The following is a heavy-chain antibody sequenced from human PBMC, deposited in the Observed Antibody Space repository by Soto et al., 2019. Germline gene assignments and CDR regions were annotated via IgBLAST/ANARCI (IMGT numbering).Heavy chain of an antibody. CDR1: GFTFDSFA. Sequence: GGSLRLSCAASGFTFDSFAMTWVRQAPGKGLEWVSALSGVGDATSYADSVKSRFTISRDNSKNTLYLQINSLRPEDTAVYYCARYLGSNYGGPGAIDYWGQGTLVTVSS. CDR2: LSGVGDAT. J-gene: IGHJ4*02. V-gene: IGHV3-23*01. CDR3: ARYLGSNYGGPGAIDY. D-gene: IGHD4-17*01.